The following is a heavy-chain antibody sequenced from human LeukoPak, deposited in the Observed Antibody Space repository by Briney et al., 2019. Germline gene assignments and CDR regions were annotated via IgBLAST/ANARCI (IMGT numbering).Heavy chain of an antibody. D-gene: IGHD6-19*01. Sequence: TGGSLRLSCAASGFTFSNSDMNWVHQAPGKGLEWVAVIWHDGSNKYYAASVKGRFTISRDNSKNTLYLQMNSLRAEDTAVYYCARERVTGTSYYYYYGMDVWGQGTTVTVSS. CDR3: ARERVTGTSYYYYYGMDV. V-gene: IGHV3-33*08. CDR2: IWHDGSNK. J-gene: IGHJ6*02. CDR1: GFTFSNSD.